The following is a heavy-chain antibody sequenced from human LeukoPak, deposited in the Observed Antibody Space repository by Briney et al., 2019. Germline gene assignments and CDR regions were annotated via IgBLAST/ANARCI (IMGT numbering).Heavy chain of an antibody. CDR2: ISGGSEDT. CDR1: GFTFGSYA. CDR3: ARTIAQYSNSWLYFYYGLGV. V-gene: IGHV3-23*01. Sequence: GGSLRLSCTASGFTFGSYAMSWVRQAPGKGLEWVSSISGGSEDTYYADSVKGRFPISRDNSKSTLYLQMNSLRAEDTAVYYCARTIAQYSNSWLYFYYGLGVWGRGTTVTVSS. D-gene: IGHD6-13*01. J-gene: IGHJ6*01.